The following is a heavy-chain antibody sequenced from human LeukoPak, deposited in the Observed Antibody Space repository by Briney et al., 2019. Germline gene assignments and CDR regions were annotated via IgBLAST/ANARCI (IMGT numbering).Heavy chain of an antibody. CDR3: ATKRGYSYGLDY. D-gene: IGHD5-18*01. CDR2: THSGGST. CDR1: GFTASSYY. J-gene: IGHJ4*02. Sequence: GGSLRLSCAASGFTASSYYMSWVRQAPGKGLEWVSVTHSGGSTYYADSVKGRFTISRDNSKNTLYLQMNSLRADDTAVYYCATKRGYSYGLDYWGQGTLVTVSS. V-gene: IGHV3-53*01.